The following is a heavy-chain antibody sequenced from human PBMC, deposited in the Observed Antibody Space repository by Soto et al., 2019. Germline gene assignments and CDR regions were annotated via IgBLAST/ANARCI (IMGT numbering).Heavy chain of an antibody. J-gene: IGHJ4*02. CDR3: ARETTGYYSWIDQ. CDR1: GFTLSSYN. Sequence: GGSLRLSCAASGFTLSSYNMNWVRQAPGKGLEWVSYISSSSIYYADSVKGRFTTSRDNAKNSLYLQMNGLRAEDTAVYYCARETTGYYSWIDQWGQGTLVTVSS. D-gene: IGHD3-9*01. V-gene: IGHV3-48*01. CDR2: ISSSSI.